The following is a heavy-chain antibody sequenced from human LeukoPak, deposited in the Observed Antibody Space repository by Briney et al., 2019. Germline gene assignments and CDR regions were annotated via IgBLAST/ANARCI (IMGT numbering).Heavy chain of an antibody. J-gene: IGHJ4*02. CDR3: ARILGSGDYGHFDY. Sequence: ASVKVSCKASGYTFTSYGISWVRQAPGQGLEWMGWISAYNGNTNYAQKLQGRVTMATDTSTSTAYMELRSLRSDDTAVYYCARILGSGDYGHFDYWGQGTLVTVSS. D-gene: IGHD4/OR15-4a*01. CDR1: GYTFTSYG. CDR2: ISAYNGNT. V-gene: IGHV1-18*01.